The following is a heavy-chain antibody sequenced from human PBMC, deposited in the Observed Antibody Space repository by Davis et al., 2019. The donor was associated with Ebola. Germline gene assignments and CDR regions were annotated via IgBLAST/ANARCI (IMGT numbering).Heavy chain of an antibody. CDR3: ARVGGCSGGSCYSEWFDP. CDR1: GGSFSGYY. Sequence: SETLSLTCAVYGGSFSGYYWSWIRQPPGKGLEWIGYIYYSGSTNYNPSLKSRVTISVDTSKNQFSLKLSSVTAADTAVYYCARVGGCSGGSCYSEWFDPWGQGTLVTVSS. D-gene: IGHD2-15*01. CDR2: IYYSGST. V-gene: IGHV4-59*01. J-gene: IGHJ5*02.